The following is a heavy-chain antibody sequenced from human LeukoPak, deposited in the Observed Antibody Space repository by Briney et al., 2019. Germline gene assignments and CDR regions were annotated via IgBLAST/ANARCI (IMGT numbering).Heavy chain of an antibody. CDR3: AKEGGDVVVVAATPLDY. Sequence: GGSLRLSCAASGFTFSSYGMSWVRQAPGKGLEWVSAISGSGGSTYYADSAKGRFTISRDNSKNTLYLQMNSLRAEDTAVYYCAKEGGDVVVVAATPLDYWGQGTLVTVSS. CDR2: ISGSGGST. CDR1: GFTFSSYG. D-gene: IGHD2-15*01. J-gene: IGHJ4*02. V-gene: IGHV3-23*01.